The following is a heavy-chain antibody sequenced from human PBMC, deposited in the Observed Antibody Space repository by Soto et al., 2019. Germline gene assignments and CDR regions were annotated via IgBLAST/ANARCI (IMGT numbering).Heavy chain of an antibody. Sequence: RRLYCAASGFTFSSYGMHWVRQAPGKGLEWVAAIWYDGSNKYYADSVKGRFTISRDNSKNTLYLQMNSLRAEETAVYYCAYSGRYRDAFDIWGNGKMVTVSS. D-gene: IGHD1-26*01. CDR2: IWYDGSNK. CDR1: GFTFSSYG. V-gene: IGHV3-33*01. J-gene: IGHJ3*02. CDR3: AYSGRYRDAFDI.